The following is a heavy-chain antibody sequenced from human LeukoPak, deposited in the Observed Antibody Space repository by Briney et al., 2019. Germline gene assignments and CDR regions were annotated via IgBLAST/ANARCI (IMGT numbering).Heavy chain of an antibody. D-gene: IGHD3-3*01. J-gene: IGHJ6*02. CDR2: IYYSGST. V-gene: IGHV4-59*08. CDR1: GGSFSGYY. Sequence: PSETLSLTCAVYGGSFSGYYWSWIRQPPGKGLEWIGYIYYSGSTNYNPSLKSRVTISVDTSKNQFSLKLSSVTAADTAVYYCARHQAYYDFWSGYRLYGMDVWGQGTTVTVSS. CDR3: ARHQAYYDFWSGYRLYGMDV.